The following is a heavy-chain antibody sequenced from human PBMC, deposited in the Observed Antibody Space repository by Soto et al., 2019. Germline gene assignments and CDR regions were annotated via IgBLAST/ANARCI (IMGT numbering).Heavy chain of an antibody. Sequence: QVQLVQSGAEVKKPGSSVKVSCKASGGTFSSYTISWVRQAPGQGLEWMGRIIPILGIANYAQKFQGRVTXTXXKSTSTAYMELSSLRSEDTAVYYCATEGGDWYFDLWGRGTLVTVSS. CDR1: GGTFSSYT. D-gene: IGHD3-16*01. CDR2: IIPILGIA. CDR3: ATEGGDWYFDL. J-gene: IGHJ2*01. V-gene: IGHV1-69*08.